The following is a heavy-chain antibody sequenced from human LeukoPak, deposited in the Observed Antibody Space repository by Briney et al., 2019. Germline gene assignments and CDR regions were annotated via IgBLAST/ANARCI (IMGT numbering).Heavy chain of an antibody. J-gene: IGHJ6*02. CDR3: ATEPQYCSSTSCYKAPRYYYGMDV. CDR1: GGTFSSYA. CDR2: INPSGGST. D-gene: IGHD2-2*02. V-gene: IGHV1-46*01. Sequence: GASVKVSCKASGGTFSSYAISWVRQAPGQGLEWMGIINPSGGSTSYAQKFQGRVTMTRDTSTSTVYMELSSLRSEDTAVYYCATEPQYCSSTSCYKAPRYYYGMDVWGQGTTVTVSS.